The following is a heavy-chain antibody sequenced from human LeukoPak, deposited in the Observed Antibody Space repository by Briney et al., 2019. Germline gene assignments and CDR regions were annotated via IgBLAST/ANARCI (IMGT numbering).Heavy chain of an antibody. CDR1: GFTFTSYA. D-gene: IGHD1-26*01. Sequence: GGSLRLSCAASGFTFTSYAMNWVRQAPGKGLEWVSTISGSGSSTYYVDSVKGRFTISRDNSRNTLYLQMNGLRGDDTAVYYCAKDVGKWESLHFFDYWGQGTLVTVSS. CDR3: AKDVGKWESLHFFDY. V-gene: IGHV3-23*01. J-gene: IGHJ4*02. CDR2: ISGSGSST.